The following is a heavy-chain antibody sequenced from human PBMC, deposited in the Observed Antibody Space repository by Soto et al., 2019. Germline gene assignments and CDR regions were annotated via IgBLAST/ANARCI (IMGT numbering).Heavy chain of an antibody. CDR2: ISSSSSTI. CDR3: ARTHYDSSGYYYAPHEYYYYGMDV. V-gene: IGHV3-48*02. CDR1: GFTFSSYS. D-gene: IGHD3-22*01. Sequence: PGGSLRLSCAASGFTFSSYSMNWVRQAPGKGLEWVSYISSSSSTIYYADSVKGRFTISRDNAKNSLYLQMNSLRDEDTAVYYCARTHYDSSGYYYAPHEYYYYGMDVWGQGTTVTVSS. J-gene: IGHJ6*02.